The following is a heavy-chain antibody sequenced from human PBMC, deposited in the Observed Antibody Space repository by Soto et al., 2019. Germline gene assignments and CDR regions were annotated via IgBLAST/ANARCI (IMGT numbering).Heavy chain of an antibody. J-gene: IGHJ6*02. V-gene: IGHV3-30*18. Sequence: GGSLRLSCAASGFTFSSYGMHWVRQAPGKGLEWVAVISYDGSNKYYADSVKGRFTISRDNSKNTLYLQMNSLRAEETAVYYCAKDISGTYDFWSGLYSRSVNYYGMDVWGQGTTVTVSS. D-gene: IGHD3-3*01. CDR2: ISYDGSNK. CDR3: AKDISGTYDFWSGLYSRSVNYYGMDV. CDR1: GFTFSSYG.